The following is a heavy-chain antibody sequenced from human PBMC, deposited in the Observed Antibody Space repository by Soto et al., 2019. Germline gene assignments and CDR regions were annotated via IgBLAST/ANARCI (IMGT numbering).Heavy chain of an antibody. D-gene: IGHD5-12*01. CDR2: ISYDGSYK. CDR3: ARDQGMATIDY. J-gene: IGHJ4*02. Sequence: QVQLVESGGGVVQPGRSLRLSCTASGFTFSRNGMHWVRQAPGKGLEWVAVISYDGSYKYYADSVKGRFTISRDSSKNTLFLQMNSLRAEDTAVYYCARDQGMATIDYWGQGTLVTVSS. V-gene: IGHV3-30*03. CDR1: GFTFSRNG.